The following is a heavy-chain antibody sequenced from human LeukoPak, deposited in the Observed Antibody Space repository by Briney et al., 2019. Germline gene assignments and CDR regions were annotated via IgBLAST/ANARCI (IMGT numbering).Heavy chain of an antibody. V-gene: IGHV4-4*07. D-gene: IGHD1-7*01. CDR1: GGSISGYY. CDR3: ARLITGTTTAFDI. Sequence: KTSETLSLTCSVSGGSISGYYWTWIRQPPGKGLEWIGRVYTSGSTHYNPSLKTRLTMSVDTSKNQFSLKLSSVTAADTAVYYCARLITGTTTAFDIWGQGTMVTVSS. J-gene: IGHJ3*02. CDR2: VYTSGST.